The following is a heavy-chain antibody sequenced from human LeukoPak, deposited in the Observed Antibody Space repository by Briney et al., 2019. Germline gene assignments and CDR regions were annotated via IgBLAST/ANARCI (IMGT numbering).Heavy chain of an antibody. D-gene: IGHD3-10*01. J-gene: IGHJ5*02. CDR3: ARTLLSRFDP. Sequence: SETLSLTCTVPGYSISNYFGSWIPRPPGKGLEWIGYMYYSGSTNYNPSLKSRVTISVDTSKTQFSLTLTSVTAADTAVYYCARTLLSRFDPWGQGTLVTVSS. V-gene: IGHV4-59*01. CDR2: MYYSGST. CDR1: GYSISNYF.